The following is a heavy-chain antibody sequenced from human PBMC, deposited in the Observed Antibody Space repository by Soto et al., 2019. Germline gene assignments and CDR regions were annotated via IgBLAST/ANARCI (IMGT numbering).Heavy chain of an antibody. CDR1: GGSICSYY. CDR2: IYYSGST. V-gene: IGHV4-59*01. Sequence: SDTLSLTCTVSGGSICSYYWSWIRQPPGKGLEWIGYIYYSGSTNYNPSLKSRVTISVDTSKNQFSLKLSSVTAADTAVYYCARDLDYGGXSEASDVWGQGTMVT. J-gene: IGHJ3*01. CDR3: ARDLDYGGXSEASDV. D-gene: IGHD4-17*01.